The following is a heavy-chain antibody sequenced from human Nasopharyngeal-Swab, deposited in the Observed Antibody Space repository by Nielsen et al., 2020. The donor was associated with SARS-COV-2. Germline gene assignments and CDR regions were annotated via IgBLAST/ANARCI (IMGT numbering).Heavy chain of an antibody. CDR2: IYYSGST. Sequence: SETLSLTCTVSGGSISSYYWSWIRQPTGKGLEWIGYIYYSGSTNYNPSLKSRVTISVDTSKNQFSLKLSSVTAADTAVYYCARMSGGNWFDPWGQGTLVTVSS. CDR1: GGSISSYY. CDR3: ARMSGGNWFDP. D-gene: IGHD3-10*01. J-gene: IGHJ5*02. V-gene: IGHV4-59*01.